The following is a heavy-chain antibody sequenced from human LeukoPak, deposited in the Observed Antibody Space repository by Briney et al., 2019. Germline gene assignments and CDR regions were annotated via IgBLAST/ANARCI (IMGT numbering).Heavy chain of an antibody. CDR1: GYTFTSYA. CDR2: INTNTGNP. CDR3: AREYNYYDSSGYSP. J-gene: IGHJ5*02. Sequence: ASVKVSCKASGYTFTSYAMDWVRQAPGQGLEWMGWINTNTGNPTYAQGFTGRFVFSLDTSVSTAYLQISSLKAEDTAVYYCAREYNYYDSSGYSPWGQGTLVTVSS. D-gene: IGHD3-22*01. V-gene: IGHV7-4-1*02.